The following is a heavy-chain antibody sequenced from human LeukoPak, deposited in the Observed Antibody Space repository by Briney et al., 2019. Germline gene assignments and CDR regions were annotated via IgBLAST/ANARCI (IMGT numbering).Heavy chain of an antibody. V-gene: IGHV1-69*04. CDR1: GGTFSSYA. CDR3: ARYGGNRPGYFDL. J-gene: IGHJ2*01. CDR2: IIPILGIA. Sequence: GASVKVPCKASGGTFSSYAISWVRQAPGQGLEWMGRIIPILGIANYAQKFQGRVTITADKSTSTAYMELSSLRSEDTAVYYCARYGGNRPGYFDLWGRGTLVTVSS. D-gene: IGHD4-23*01.